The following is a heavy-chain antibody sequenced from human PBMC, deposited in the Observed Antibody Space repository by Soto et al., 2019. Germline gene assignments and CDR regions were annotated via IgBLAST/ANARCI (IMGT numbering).Heavy chain of an antibody. V-gene: IGHV3-23*01. D-gene: IGHD4-17*01. J-gene: IGHJ5*02. CDR2: LLRSGSTA. CDR1: GFTFSNYA. CDR3: AKDAISGDGIWLMDS. Sequence: GGSLRLSCAASGFTFSNYAMTWARQAPGKGLEWVSSLLRSGSTAYYADSVRGRFTVSSDTSANSLYLQMDSLRAEDTAIYYCAKDAISGDGIWLMDSWGQGTLVTVSS.